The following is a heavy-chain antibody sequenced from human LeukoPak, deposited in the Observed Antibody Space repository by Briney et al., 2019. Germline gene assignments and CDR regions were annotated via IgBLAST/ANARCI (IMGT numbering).Heavy chain of an antibody. CDR1: GYYISSGYY. D-gene: IGHD1-26*01. CDR3: ARCGSGSSRNDY. V-gene: IGHV4-38-2*01. J-gene: IGHJ4*02. Sequence: SETLSLTCAVSGYYISSGYYWGWIRQPPGKGLEWIGSIYHSGSTYYNPSLKSRVTISVDTSKNQFSLKLSSVTAADTAVYYCARCGSGSSRNDYWGQGTLVTVSS. CDR2: IYHSGST.